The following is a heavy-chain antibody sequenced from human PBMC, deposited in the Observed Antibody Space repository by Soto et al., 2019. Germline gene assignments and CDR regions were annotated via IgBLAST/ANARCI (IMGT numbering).Heavy chain of an antibody. CDR3: AKDGAIAAADYFFDY. CDR2: IASDGKDK. V-gene: IGHV3-30*18. J-gene: IGHJ4*02. Sequence: GVSLRLSWAAAEVTFSNYAIHCIRQAPGKGLEWVAVIASDGKDKRYADSVKGRFTISRDNSKNTVYLQMNSLRGEDTAVYYCAKDGAIAAADYFFDYWGQGSLVTV. CDR1: EVTFSNYA. D-gene: IGHD6-13*01.